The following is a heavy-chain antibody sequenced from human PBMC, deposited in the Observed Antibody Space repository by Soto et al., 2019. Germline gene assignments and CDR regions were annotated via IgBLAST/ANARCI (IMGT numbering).Heavy chain of an antibody. CDR1: GYNFIGQY. V-gene: IGHV1-46*01. Sequence: ASVKVSCKASGYNFIGQYIHWVRQAPGQGLEWMGIINPSGGSTTYAQKFQGRVVMTSDASTSTVYVELSSLTSEDTAIYFCARLHGAHKTRPFWLGYFDYWGQGTLVTVSS. D-gene: IGHD3-3*01. CDR3: ARLHGAHKTRPFWLGYFDY. CDR2: INPSGGST. J-gene: IGHJ4*02.